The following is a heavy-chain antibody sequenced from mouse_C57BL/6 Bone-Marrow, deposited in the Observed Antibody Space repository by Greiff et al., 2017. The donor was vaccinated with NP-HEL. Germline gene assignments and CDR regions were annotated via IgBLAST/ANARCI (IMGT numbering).Heavy chain of an antibody. V-gene: IGHV1-85*01. CDR2: IYPRDGST. J-gene: IGHJ1*03. CDR3: ARWAITTVVSTRGYFDV. CDR1: GYTFTSYD. Sequence: QVQLQQSGPELVKPGASVKLSCKASGYTFTSYDINWVKQRPGQGLEWIGWIYPRDGSTKYNEKFKGKATLTVDTSSSTAYMELHSLTSEDSAFYFCARWAITTVVSTRGYFDVWGTGTTVTVSS. D-gene: IGHD1-1*01.